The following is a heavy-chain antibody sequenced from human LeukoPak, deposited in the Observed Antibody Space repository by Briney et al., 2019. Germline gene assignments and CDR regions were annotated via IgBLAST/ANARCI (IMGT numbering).Heavy chain of an antibody. D-gene: IGHD3-10*01. V-gene: IGHV3-30-3*01. J-gene: IGHJ4*02. CDR2: ISYDGSNK. Sequence: GGSLRLSCAASGFTFSSYAMHWVCQAPGKGLEWVAVISYDGSNKYYADSVKGRFTISRDNSKNTLYLQMSSLRAEDTAVYYCARESYGSGSSDFDYWGQGTLVTVSS. CDR1: GFTFSSYA. CDR3: ARESYGSGSSDFDY.